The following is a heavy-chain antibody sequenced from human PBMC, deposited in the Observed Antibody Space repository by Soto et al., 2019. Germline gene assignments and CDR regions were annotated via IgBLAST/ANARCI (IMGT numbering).Heavy chain of an antibody. CDR1: GYNFTSYG. V-gene: IGHV1-18*01. CDR2: ISTYNGNT. D-gene: IGHD2-2*01. CDR3: ARYTSTSCYRAYLQH. J-gene: IGHJ1*01. Sequence: QVQLVQSGAEVKKPGASVKVSCKASGYNFTSYGISWVRQAPGQGLEWMGWISTYNGNTNYAQKLQGRVTMTTDTSTSTAYMELRSLRFVVTALYFFARYTSTSCYRAYLQHCGQGSLVTVSS.